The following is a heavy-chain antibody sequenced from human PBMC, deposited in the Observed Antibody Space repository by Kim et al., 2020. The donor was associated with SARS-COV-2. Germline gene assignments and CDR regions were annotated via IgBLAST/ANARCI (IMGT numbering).Heavy chain of an antibody. D-gene: IGHD2-2*01. CDR1: GFTFSNYA. CDR2: ITGSGGST. J-gene: IGHJ4*02. Sequence: GGSLRLSCAASGFTFSNYAMSWVRQAPGKGLDWVSSITGSGGSTFYADSVKGRFTISRDNSKNSLYLQLNSLRAEDTAVYYCAKGVVSIPAATNGFDYWGQGSLVTVSS. CDR3: AKGVVSIPAATNGFDY. V-gene: IGHV3-23*01.